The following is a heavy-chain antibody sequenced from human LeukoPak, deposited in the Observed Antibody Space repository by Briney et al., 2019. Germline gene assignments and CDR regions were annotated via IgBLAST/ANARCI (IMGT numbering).Heavy chain of an antibody. J-gene: IGHJ4*02. V-gene: IGHV1-3*01. CDR3: ARGYYGSGVLDY. Sequence: ASVKVSCKASGYTFTSYAMHWVRQASGQRLEWMGWIDAGNGNTKYSQKFQGIVTITRDTSASTAYMELSSLRSEDTAVYYCARGYYGSGVLDYWGQGTLVTVSS. CDR1: GYTFTSYA. D-gene: IGHD3-10*01. CDR2: IDAGNGNT.